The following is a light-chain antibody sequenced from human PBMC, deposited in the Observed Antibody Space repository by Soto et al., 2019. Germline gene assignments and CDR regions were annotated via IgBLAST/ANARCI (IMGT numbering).Light chain of an antibody. CDR3: QQLNSYPLT. V-gene: IGKV1-9*01. CDR1: QGISSY. J-gene: IGKJ4*01. CDR2: AAS. Sequence: IQLTQSPSSLSASVGDRVTITCRASQGISSYLAWYQQKPGKVPKPLIYAASTLQSGVPSRFSGSGSGTDFTLTISSLQPEDFATYYCQQLNSYPLTFGGGTKVEI.